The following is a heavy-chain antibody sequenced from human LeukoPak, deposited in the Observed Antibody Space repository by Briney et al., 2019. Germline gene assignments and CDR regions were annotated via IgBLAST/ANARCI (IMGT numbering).Heavy chain of an antibody. CDR1: GGSFSGYY. J-gene: IGHJ3*02. Sequence: ETLSLTCAVYGGSFSGYYWSWVRQAPGKGLEWVSAISGSGGSTYYADSVKGRFTISRDNSKNTLYLQMNSLRAEDTAVYYCAKDDYSVAGKDAFDIWGQGTMVTVSP. CDR3: AKDDYSVAGKDAFDI. D-gene: IGHD6-19*01. V-gene: IGHV3-23*01. CDR2: ISGSGGST.